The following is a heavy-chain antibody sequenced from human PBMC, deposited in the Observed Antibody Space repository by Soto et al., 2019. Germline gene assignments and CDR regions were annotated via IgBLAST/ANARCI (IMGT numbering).Heavy chain of an antibody. CDR1: GLTFSSYW. D-gene: IGHD6-19*01. J-gene: IGHJ4*02. Sequence: EVQLVESGGGLVQPGGSLRLSCAASGLTFSSYWMHWVRQAPGKGLVWVSRISTDGSVTTYADSVKGRFTISRDNAKNSLYLQMNSLRTEDTGVYYCARAPYSSGWGGFDYWGQGTLVTVSS. CDR3: ARAPYSSGWGGFDY. CDR2: ISTDGSVT. V-gene: IGHV3-74*01.